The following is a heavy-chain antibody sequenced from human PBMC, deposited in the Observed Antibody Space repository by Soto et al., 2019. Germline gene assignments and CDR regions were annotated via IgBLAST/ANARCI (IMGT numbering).Heavy chain of an antibody. Sequence: PSETLSLTCAVYGGSFSGYYWSWIRQPPGKGLEWIGEINHSGSTNYNPSLKSRVTISVDTSKNQFSLKLSSVTAADTAVYYCAREKGDITIFGVVSAFDIWGQGTIVTLSS. D-gene: IGHD3-3*01. J-gene: IGHJ3*02. CDR3: AREKGDITIFGVVSAFDI. CDR2: INHSGST. V-gene: IGHV4-34*01. CDR1: GGSFSGYY.